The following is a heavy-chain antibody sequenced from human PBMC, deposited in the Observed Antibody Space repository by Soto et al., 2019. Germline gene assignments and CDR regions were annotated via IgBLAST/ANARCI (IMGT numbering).Heavy chain of an antibody. CDR3: SYGDSPGPIDH. CDR1: GASISSYY. J-gene: IGHJ4*02. V-gene: IGHV4-59*01. Sequence: PSETLSLTCSVSGASISSYYWSWFRQAPGKGLEYIGYIHNGERTNYNPSLESRVTISADTSKNQFSLRLSSVTAADTAMYYCSYGDSPGPIDHWGQGTLVTVSS. D-gene: IGHD4-17*01. CDR2: IHNGERT.